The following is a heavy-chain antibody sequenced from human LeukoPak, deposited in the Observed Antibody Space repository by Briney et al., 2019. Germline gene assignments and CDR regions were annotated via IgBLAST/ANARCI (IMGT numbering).Heavy chain of an antibody. Sequence: PGGSLRLSCVASGFIVNSYGMHWVRQAPGKGLEWVAVLSSDGSNKYYADSVKGRFTISRDNSKNTLYLQMNSLRADDTAAYYCAKESLYYDFDYWGQGTLVTVSS. V-gene: IGHV3-30*18. CDR2: LSSDGSNK. CDR1: GFIVNSYG. CDR3: AKESLYYDFDY. D-gene: IGHD3-10*01. J-gene: IGHJ4*02.